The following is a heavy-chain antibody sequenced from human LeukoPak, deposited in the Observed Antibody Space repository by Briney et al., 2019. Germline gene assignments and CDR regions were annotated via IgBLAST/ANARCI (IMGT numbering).Heavy chain of an antibody. CDR3: ARHWVVAAAGNWFDP. V-gene: IGHV5-51*01. D-gene: IGHD6-13*01. CDR1: GYSFTSYW. J-gene: IGHJ5*02. Sequence: GESLKISCKGSGYSFTSYWIGCVRQMPGKGLEWMVIIYPGDSDTRYSPSFQGQVTISADKSISTAYLQWSSLKASDTATYYCARHWVVAAAGNWFDPWGQGTLVTVSS. CDR2: IYPGDSDT.